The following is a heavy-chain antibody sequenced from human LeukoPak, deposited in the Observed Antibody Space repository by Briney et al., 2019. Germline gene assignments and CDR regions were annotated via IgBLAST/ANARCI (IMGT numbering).Heavy chain of an antibody. CDR2: ISSSGSTI. D-gene: IGHD3-10*02. V-gene: IGHV3-48*03. Sequence: GGSLRLPCAASVLTYFSYDMNGVRGARGGGGEGGSYISSSGSTIYCADSVGGRFTISRDNAKNSMNLQMNSLRAEDSAVYYCAAIGITMIGGVWGKGTTVTISS. J-gene: IGHJ6*04. CDR1: VLTYFSYD. CDR3: AAIGITMIGGV.